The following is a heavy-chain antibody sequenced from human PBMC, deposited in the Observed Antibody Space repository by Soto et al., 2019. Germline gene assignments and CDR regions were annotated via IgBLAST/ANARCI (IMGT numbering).Heavy chain of an antibody. V-gene: IGHV4-59*03. D-gene: IGHD1-1*01. CDR3: ARFTYTSGTNCFYL. CDR2: IYHMGGT. CDR1: GASLNSYY. Sequence: PSTTLSLTCTVSGASLNSYYWSWIRQSPGKGLEWIGYIYHMGGTDYNPSLKSRVTISIDKSKNQFSLNLRSVTAADTAVYFGARFTYTSGTNCFYLWGHGTKSTV. J-gene: IGHJ5*02.